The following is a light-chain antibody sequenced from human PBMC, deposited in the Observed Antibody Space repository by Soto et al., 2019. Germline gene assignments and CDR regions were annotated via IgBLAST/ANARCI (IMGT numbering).Light chain of an antibody. J-gene: IGKJ2*01. CDR1: QDINKF. CDR3: PQLTTYPYT. CDR2: SAS. Sequence: IQLTQSPSSLSASVGDRVTLTCRASQDINKFLAWFQQTPGKAPKLLVYSASTLHSGVPSRFSGSGSGTDFALPISSRQPEDFATYYCPQLTTYPYTFGHGTRLDIK. V-gene: IGKV1-9*01.